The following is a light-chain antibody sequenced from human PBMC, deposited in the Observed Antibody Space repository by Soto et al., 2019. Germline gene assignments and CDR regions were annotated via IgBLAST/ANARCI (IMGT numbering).Light chain of an antibody. V-gene: IGKV1-12*01. CDR1: QDISSW. Sequence: DIQMTQSPSSVSASVVDRVTITCRASQDISSWLVWYQQKSGKAPQLLIYAASSLQSGAPSRFSGSGSGTDFTLTISSLQPEDFATYVCQQGDTFPLTVGGGTKVELK. CDR2: AAS. J-gene: IGKJ4*01. CDR3: QQGDTFPLT.